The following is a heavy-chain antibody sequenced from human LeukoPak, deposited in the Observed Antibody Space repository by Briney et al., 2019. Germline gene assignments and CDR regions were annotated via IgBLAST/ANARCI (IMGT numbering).Heavy chain of an antibody. CDR3: ARSGTYCGGDCYQLDY. CDR2: IIPIFGTT. CDR1: GGTFSSYA. V-gene: IGHV1-69*13. D-gene: IGHD2-21*01. Sequence: PRASVKVSCKASGGTFSSYAISWVRQAPGQGLEWMGGIIPIFGTTNYAQNFQGRVTITADESTGTAYMELSSLRSEDTAVYYCARSGTYCGGDCYQLDYWGQGTLVTVSS. J-gene: IGHJ4*02.